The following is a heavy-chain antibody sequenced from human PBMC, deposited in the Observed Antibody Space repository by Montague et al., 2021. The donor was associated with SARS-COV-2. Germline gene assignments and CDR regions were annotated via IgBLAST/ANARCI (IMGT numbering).Heavy chain of an antibody. CDR3: AGGSRHYYDSTHYFDL. CDR1: GGSISTYS. D-gene: IGHD3-22*01. J-gene: IGHJ2*01. CDR2: VYYSGSI. Sequence: SETLSLTCTVSGGSISTYSLSWIRQPPGKGLEWIGYVYYSGSINYNPSLKSRVTLSIDTSKNQFSLKLSSVTAADTAVYFCAGGSRHYYDSTHYFDLWGRGTLVTVSS. V-gene: IGHV4-59*01.